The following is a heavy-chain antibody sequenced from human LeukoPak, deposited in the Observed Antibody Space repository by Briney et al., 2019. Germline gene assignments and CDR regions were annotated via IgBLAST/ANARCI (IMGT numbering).Heavy chain of an antibody. CDR1: GGSISSYY. D-gene: IGHD6-13*01. Sequence: SETLSLTCTVSGGSISSYYWSWIRQPPGKGLEWIGYIYYSGSTNYNPSLKSRVTISVDTSKNQFSLKLSSVTAADTAVYYCARARWAIGSSWDNYYYYYMDVWGKGTTVTISS. V-gene: IGHV4-59*01. CDR3: ARARWAIGSSWDNYYYYYMDV. J-gene: IGHJ6*03. CDR2: IYYSGST.